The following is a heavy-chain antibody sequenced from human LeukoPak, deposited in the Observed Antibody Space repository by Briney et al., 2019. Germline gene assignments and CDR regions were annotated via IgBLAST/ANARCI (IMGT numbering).Heavy chain of an antibody. V-gene: IGHV4-4*07. Sequence: PSETLSLTCTVSGGSINRYFWNWIRQPAGEELEWIGRMDATGSTNYNPSLKSRVTISVDTSKNQFSLKLSSVTAADTAVYYCASPETSDAFDIWGQGTMVTVSS. CDR1: GGSINRYF. CDR3: ASPETSDAFDI. J-gene: IGHJ3*02. CDR2: MDATGST.